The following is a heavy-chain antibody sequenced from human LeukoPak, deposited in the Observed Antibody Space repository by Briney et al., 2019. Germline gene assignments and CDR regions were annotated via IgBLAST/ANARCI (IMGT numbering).Heavy chain of an antibody. J-gene: IGHJ4*02. D-gene: IGHD6-6*01. CDR1: GFTFSSYG. CDR2: IWYDGSNK. V-gene: IGHV3-33*01. Sequence: GGSLRLSCAASGFTFSSYGMLWVRQAPGKGLEWVAVIWYDGSNKYYADSVKGRFTISRDNSKNTLYLQMNSLRAEDTAVYYCSFLSSSSGGRFDYWGQGTLVTVSS. CDR3: SFLSSSSGGRFDY.